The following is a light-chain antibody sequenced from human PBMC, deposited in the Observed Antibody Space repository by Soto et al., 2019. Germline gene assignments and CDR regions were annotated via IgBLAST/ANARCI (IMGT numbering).Light chain of an antibody. CDR3: QQYNSDSLGLT. Sequence: DIQMTQSPSTLSASVGDRVTITCRASQSISSWLAWYQQKPGKAPKLLIYDASSLESGVPSRFSGSGSGTEFALTISSLQPDDFATYYCQQYNSDSLGLTFGQGTKVEIK. J-gene: IGKJ1*01. CDR1: QSISSW. V-gene: IGKV1-5*01. CDR2: DAS.